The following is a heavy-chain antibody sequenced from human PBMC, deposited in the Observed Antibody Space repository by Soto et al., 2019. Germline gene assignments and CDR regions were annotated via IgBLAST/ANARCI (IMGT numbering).Heavy chain of an antibody. CDR3: ANFRGSMRVVVFYYGLDV. J-gene: IGHJ6*02. CDR1: GFTFSSYA. Sequence: GGSLRLSCAASGFTFSSYAMSWVRQAPGKGLEWVSAISGSGGSTYYADSVKGRFTISRDNSKNTLYLQMNSLRAEDTAVYYCANFRGSMRVVVFYYGLDVWGQGTTVTVSS. CDR2: ISGSGGST. D-gene: IGHD3-22*01. V-gene: IGHV3-23*01.